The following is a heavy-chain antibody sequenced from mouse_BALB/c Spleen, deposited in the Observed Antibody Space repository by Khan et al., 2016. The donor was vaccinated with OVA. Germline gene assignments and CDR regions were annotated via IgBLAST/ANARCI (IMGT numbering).Heavy chain of an antibody. CDR1: GYSITSDYA. V-gene: IGHV3-2*02. Sequence: QLEESGPGLVKPSQSLSLTCTVTGYSITSDYAWNWIRQFPGNKLEWMGYISYSGSTSYNPSLKSRISITLDTSKNQFFLQLNSVTTEDTATYYCARWGNSYFDYWGQGTTLTVSS. CDR2: ISYSGST. J-gene: IGHJ2*01. CDR3: ARWGNSYFDY.